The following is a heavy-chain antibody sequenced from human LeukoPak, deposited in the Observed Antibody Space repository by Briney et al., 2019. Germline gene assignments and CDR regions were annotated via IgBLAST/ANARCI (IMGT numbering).Heavy chain of an antibody. V-gene: IGHV3-23*01. CDR1: GFTFSSYA. J-gene: IGHJ4*02. CDR3: ATLNTPFDY. Sequence: GGSLRLSCAASGFTFSSYAMSWVLQAPGKGLEWVSSISSSGGNTYYAGSVRGRFTISRDNSKNTLHLQMNSLRAEDTAVYFCATLNTPFDYWGQGILVTVSS. D-gene: IGHD2-15*01. CDR2: ISSSGGNT.